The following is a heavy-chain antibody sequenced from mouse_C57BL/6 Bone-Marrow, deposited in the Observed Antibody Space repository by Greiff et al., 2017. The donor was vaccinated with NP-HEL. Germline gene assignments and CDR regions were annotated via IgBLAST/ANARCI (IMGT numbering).Heavy chain of an antibody. J-gene: IGHJ4*01. CDR1: GFNIKDDY. V-gene: IGHV14-4*01. CDR2: IDPENGDT. Sequence: VQLKESGAELVRPGASVKLSCTASGFNIKDDYMHWAKQRPEQGLEWIGWIDPENGDTEYASKFQGKATITADTSSNTAYLQLSSLTSEDTAVYYCTHDGYDYYAMDYWGQGTSVTVSS. D-gene: IGHD2-3*01. CDR3: THDGYDYYAMDY.